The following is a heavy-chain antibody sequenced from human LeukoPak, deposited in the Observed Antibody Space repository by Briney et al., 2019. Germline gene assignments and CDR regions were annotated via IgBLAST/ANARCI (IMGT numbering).Heavy chain of an antibody. CDR1: GGTFSSYA. Sequence: SVKVSCKASGGTFSSYAISWVRQAPGQGLERMGRIVPILGIANYAQKFQGRVTITADKSTSTAYMELSSLRSEDTAVYHSAAGSITIFGVAVYGMDVWGQGATVTVSS. V-gene: IGHV1-69*04. D-gene: IGHD3-3*01. CDR3: AAGSITIFGVAVYGMDV. CDR2: IVPILGIA. J-gene: IGHJ6*02.